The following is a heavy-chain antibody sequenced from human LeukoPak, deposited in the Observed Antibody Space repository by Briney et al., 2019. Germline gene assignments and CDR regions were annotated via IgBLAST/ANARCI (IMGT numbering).Heavy chain of an antibody. V-gene: IGHV4-61*02. J-gene: IGHJ4*02. Sequence: PSQTLSLTCTVSGGSISSGSYYWSWIRQPAGKGLEWIGRIHTSGSTNYNPSLKGRVTITVDTSKNQFSLKLSSVTAAGTAVYYCARGRDGSSYYFDYWGQGTLVTVSS. CDR2: IHTSGST. CDR3: ARGRDGSSYYFDY. D-gene: IGHD1-26*01. CDR1: GGSISSGSYY.